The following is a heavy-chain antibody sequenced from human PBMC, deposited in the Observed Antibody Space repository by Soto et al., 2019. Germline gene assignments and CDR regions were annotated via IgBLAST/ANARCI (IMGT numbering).Heavy chain of an antibody. D-gene: IGHD3-10*01. CDR3: ARGSPGDY. V-gene: IGHV3-11*01. Sequence: GGSLRVSWAASGCTCSDYDRNWIRQAPGKGLEWVSYISSGGITMYYADSVKGRFIISRDNAKNSVYLQMNSLRAEDTAMYYCARGSPGDYWGQGTLVTVSS. CDR2: ISSGGITM. J-gene: IGHJ4*02. CDR1: GCTCSDYD.